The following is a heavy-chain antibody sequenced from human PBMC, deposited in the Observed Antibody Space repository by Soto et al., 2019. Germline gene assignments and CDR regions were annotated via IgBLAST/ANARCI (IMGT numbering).Heavy chain of an antibody. D-gene: IGHD5-18*01. CDR2: ISSSGSTI. J-gene: IGHJ5*02. Sequence: QVQLVESGGGLVKPGGSLRLSCAASGFTFSDYYMSWIRQAPGKGLEWVSYISSSGSTIYYADSVKGRFTISRDHAKKSLYLQMNSRRAEDSAVYYCARDSPPYISALNWFDPWGQGTLVTVSS. CDR3: ARDSPPYISALNWFDP. CDR1: GFTFSDYY. V-gene: IGHV3-11*01.